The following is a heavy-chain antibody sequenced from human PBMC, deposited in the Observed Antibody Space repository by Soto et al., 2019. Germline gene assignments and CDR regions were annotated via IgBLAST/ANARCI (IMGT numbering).Heavy chain of an antibody. V-gene: IGHV4-61*01. CDR2: INDSGRT. J-gene: IGHJ4*01. Sequence: PSETLSLTCTVSGVSVNTEKYYWTWIRQPPGKGLEWIGYINDSGRTNYNPSLRGRVSISVDTSKNQFSLSLNSVTAADTALYLCARPRRYSGYDLIWDQGALLTVSS. D-gene: IGHD5-12*01. CDR1: GVSVNTEKYY. CDR3: ARPRRYSGYDLI.